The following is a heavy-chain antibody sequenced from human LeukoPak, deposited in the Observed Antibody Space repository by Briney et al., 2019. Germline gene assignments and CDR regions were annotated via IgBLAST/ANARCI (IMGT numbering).Heavy chain of an antibody. Sequence: ASVKVSCKASGYTFTGYYMHWVRQAPGQGLEWMGWINPNSGGTNYAQKFQGRVTMTRDTSISTAYMELSRLRSDDTAVYYCASGLWDIVVVPAATGVRGGYWGQGTLVTVSS. V-gene: IGHV1-2*02. D-gene: IGHD2-2*01. J-gene: IGHJ4*02. CDR2: INPNSGGT. CDR3: ASGLWDIVVVPAATGVRGGY. CDR1: GYTFTGYY.